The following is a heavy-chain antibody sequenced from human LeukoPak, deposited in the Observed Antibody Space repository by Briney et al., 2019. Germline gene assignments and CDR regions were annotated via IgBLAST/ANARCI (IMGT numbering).Heavy chain of an antibody. CDR2: IYTSGST. D-gene: IGHD3-10*01. V-gene: IGHV4-61*02. CDR1: GGSISSGSYY. J-gene: IGHJ3*02. CDR3: ARTMVRGYRIAFDI. Sequence: PSQTLSLTCTVSGGSISSGSYYWSWIRQPAGKGLEWIGRIYTSGSTNYNPSLKSRVTISVDTSKNQFSLKLSSVAAADMAVYYCARTMVRGYRIAFDIWGQGTMVTVSS.